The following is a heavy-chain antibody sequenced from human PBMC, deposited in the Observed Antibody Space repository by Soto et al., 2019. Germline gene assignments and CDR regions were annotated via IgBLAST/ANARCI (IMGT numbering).Heavy chain of an antibody. D-gene: IGHD4-17*01. CDR2: IYWDDDK. CDR3: ARDYGDPPHYYFGFDV. Sequence: QITLKESGPTLVKPTQTLTLTCTFSGFSLNTSGVGVGWIRQPPGKALECLALIYWDDDKRYSPSLKTRLTITRDTPNTQVVPPMTNMDPLDTATSYCARDYGDPPHYYFGFDVWGQGTTVTVSS. J-gene: IGHJ6*02. V-gene: IGHV2-5*02. CDR1: GFSLNTSGVG.